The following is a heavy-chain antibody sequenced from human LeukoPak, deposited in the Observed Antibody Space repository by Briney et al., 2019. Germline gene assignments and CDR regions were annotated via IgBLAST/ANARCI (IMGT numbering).Heavy chain of an antibody. CDR3: GSDPNGDYVGALGY. V-gene: IGHV3-23*01. CDR2: VTSRGVGT. CDR1: GFTFSSYA. D-gene: IGHD4-17*01. J-gene: IGHJ4*01. Sequence: GGSLRLSCTDSGFTFSSYALAWVRQAPEKGLEWVAAVTSRGVGTHYADSVKGRFTISRDNSKNTIYLQMNSLRAEDTAIYYCGSDPNGDYVGALGYWGRGTLVTVSS.